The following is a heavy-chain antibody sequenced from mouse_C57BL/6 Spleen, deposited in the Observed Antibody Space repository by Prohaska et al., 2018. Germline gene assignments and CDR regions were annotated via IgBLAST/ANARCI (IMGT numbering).Heavy chain of an antibody. Sequence: EVKLLQSGGGLVQPGGSLKLSCAASGIEFSRYWMSWVGMVLGKGIERIGEINPDRSTINYATSLKDKLIISRDKAKNTLYLQMSKVRSEDTALDYCARELGDYFVYWGQGTTLTVSS. D-gene: IGHD4-1*01. V-gene: IGHV4-1*01. J-gene: IGHJ2*01. CDR3: ARELGDYFVY. CDR2: INPDRSTI. CDR1: GIEFSRYW.